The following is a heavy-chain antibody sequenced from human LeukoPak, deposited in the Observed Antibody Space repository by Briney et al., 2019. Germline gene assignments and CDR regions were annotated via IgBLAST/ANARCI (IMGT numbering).Heavy chain of an antibody. Sequence: GGSLRLSCAASGFTFSNYWMSWVRQAPGKGLEWVANIKEDGSEKNYVDSVKGRFTISRDNAKNSLYLQMNSLRAEDTAVYYCARDLMGIAYRGAFYYWGQGTLVTVSS. CDR2: IKEDGSEK. J-gene: IGHJ4*02. D-gene: IGHD6-13*01. CDR1: GFTFSNYW. V-gene: IGHV3-7*03. CDR3: ARDLMGIAYRGAFYY.